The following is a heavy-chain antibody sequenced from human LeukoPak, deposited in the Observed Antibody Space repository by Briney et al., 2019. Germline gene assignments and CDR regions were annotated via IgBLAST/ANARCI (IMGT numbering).Heavy chain of an antibody. CDR3: ARPLHFDSSGYYYGY. CDR2: IKQDGSEK. CDR1: GFTFINYW. J-gene: IGHJ4*02. Sequence: SGGSLRLSCAASGFTFINYWMSWVRQAPGKGLEWVANIKQDGSEKYYVDAVKGRFTISRDNAKTSLYLQMNSLRAEDTAVYYCARPLHFDSSGYYYGYWGQGTLVTVSS. V-gene: IGHV3-7*01. D-gene: IGHD3-22*01.